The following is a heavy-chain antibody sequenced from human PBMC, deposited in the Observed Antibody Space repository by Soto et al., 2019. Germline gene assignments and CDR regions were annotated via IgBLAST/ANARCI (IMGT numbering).Heavy chain of an antibody. CDR2: ISAYNGNT. J-gene: IGHJ4*02. D-gene: IGHD3-22*01. CDR1: GYTFTSYG. Sequence: QVQLVQSGAEVKKPGASVKVSCKASGYTFTSYGMSWVRQAPGQGLEWIGWISAYNGNTNYAQKLQGRVTMTTDTSTSTAYMELRSLRSDDTAVYYCARFVLNYYDSSGWYYFDYWGQGTLVTVSS. V-gene: IGHV1-18*04. CDR3: ARFVLNYYDSSGWYYFDY.